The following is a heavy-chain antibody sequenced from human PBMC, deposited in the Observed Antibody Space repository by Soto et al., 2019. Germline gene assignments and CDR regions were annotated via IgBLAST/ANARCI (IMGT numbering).Heavy chain of an antibody. D-gene: IGHD6-6*01. V-gene: IGHV5-51*01. CDR3: ARRVQQLVRGWFDP. CDR1: GYSFSTYW. CDR2: IYPGDSDT. J-gene: IGHJ5*02. Sequence: GESLKISCKASGYSFSTYWIGWVRQMPRKGLEWMGFIYPGDSDTRYSPSFQGQVTISVDKSTSTTYLQWSSLKASDTAIYYCARRVQQLVRGWFDPWGQGTQVTVSS.